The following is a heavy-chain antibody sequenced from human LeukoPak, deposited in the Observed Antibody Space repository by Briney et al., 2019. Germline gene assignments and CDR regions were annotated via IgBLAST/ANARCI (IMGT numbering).Heavy chain of an antibody. J-gene: IGHJ4*02. D-gene: IGHD3-3*01. Sequence: SETLSLTCTVSGGSISSYYWSWIRQPPGKGLEWIGSIYYSGSTYYNPSLKSRVTISVDTSKNQFSLKLSSVTAADTAVYYCARDQYDFWSGYYKGEDYWGQGTLVTVSS. CDR2: IYYSGST. CDR3: ARDQYDFWSGYYKGEDY. CDR1: GGSISSYY. V-gene: IGHV4-59*12.